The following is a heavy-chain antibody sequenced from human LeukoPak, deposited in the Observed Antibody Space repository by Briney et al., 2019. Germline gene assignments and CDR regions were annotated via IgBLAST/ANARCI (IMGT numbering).Heavy chain of an antibody. CDR1: GFTFSSYG. D-gene: IGHD5-18*01. CDR3: ASSGYSYGFDY. Sequence: GGSLRLSCAASGFTFSSYGMNWVRQAPGKGLEWVSSISGSSSYIYYADSVKGRFTISRDNAKNSLYLQMNSLRAEDTAVYYCASSGYSYGFDYWGQGTLVTVSS. CDR2: ISGSSSYI. V-gene: IGHV3-21*01. J-gene: IGHJ4*02.